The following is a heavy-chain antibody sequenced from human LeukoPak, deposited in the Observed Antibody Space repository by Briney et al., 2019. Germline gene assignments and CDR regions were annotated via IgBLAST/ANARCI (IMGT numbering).Heavy chain of an antibody. D-gene: IGHD2-15*01. J-gene: IGHJ4*02. V-gene: IGHV1-46*01. CDR1: GYTFTSYY. CDR2: INPSGGST. Sequence: ASVKVSCKASGYTFTSYYMHWVRQAPGPGLEWMGIINPSGGSTSYAQKFQGRVTMTRDTSTSTVYMELSSLRAEDTAVYYCASGLLTLFDYWGQGTLVTVSS. CDR3: ASGLLTLFDY.